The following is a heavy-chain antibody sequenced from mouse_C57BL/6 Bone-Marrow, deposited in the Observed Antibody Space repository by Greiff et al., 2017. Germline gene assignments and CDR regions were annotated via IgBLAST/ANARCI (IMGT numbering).Heavy chain of an antibody. CDR2: IYPRSGNT. D-gene: IGHD2-1*01. Sequence: VQLQQSGAELARPGASVKLSCKASGYTFTSYGISWVKQRTGQGLEWIGEIYPRSGNTYYNEKFKGKGTLTADKSSSTAYMVLRSLTSEDPAVYFCAILYGNYAIDYGGQGTSVTVPA. V-gene: IGHV1-81*01. CDR3: AILYGNYAIDY. J-gene: IGHJ4*01. CDR1: GYTFTSYG.